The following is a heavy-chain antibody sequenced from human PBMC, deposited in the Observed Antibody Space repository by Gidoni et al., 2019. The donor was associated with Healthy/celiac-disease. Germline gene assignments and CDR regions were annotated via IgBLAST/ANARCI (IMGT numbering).Heavy chain of an antibody. D-gene: IGHD7-27*01. Sequence: QVQLPQWGAGLLQPSETPSLTCAVYGGSCGGYYWCWIRQPPGKGLEWIGENNHSGRTNYNPSLKSRVTISVDTSKNQFSLKLGYVTAADTAVYYCARWVGGSTGVTARNYYYCYDMDVWGKGTTVTVSS. CDR3: ARWVGGSTGVTARNYYYCYDMDV. V-gene: IGHV4-34*01. CDR1: GGSCGGYY. J-gene: IGHJ6*03. CDR2: NNHSGRT.